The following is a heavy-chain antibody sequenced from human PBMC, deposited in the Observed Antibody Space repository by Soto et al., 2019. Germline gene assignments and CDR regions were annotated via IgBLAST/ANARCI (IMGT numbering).Heavy chain of an antibody. J-gene: IGHJ4*02. CDR3: AKLVGYDSSGWNYFAY. CDR2: ISGSVGST. D-gene: IGHD3-22*01. CDR1: GFTFSSYA. V-gene: IGHV3-23*01. Sequence: GGSLRLSCAASGFTFSSYAMSWVRQAPGKGLERVSAISGSVGSTYYADSVKGRFTISRDNSKNTLYLQMNSLRAEDTAVYYCAKLVGYDSSGWNYFAYWGQGTLVTVSS.